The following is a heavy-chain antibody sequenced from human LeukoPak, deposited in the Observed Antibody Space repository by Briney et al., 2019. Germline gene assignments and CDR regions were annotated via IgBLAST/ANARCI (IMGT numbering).Heavy chain of an antibody. Sequence: ASVKVSCKASGDTFSSYAISWVRQAPGQGLEWMGGIIPIFGTANYAQKFQGRVTITADESTSTAYMELSSLRSEDTAVYYCASGVVVTAITPPHYWGQGTLVTVSS. CDR2: IIPIFGTA. V-gene: IGHV1-69*13. CDR1: GDTFSSYA. CDR3: ASGVVVTAITPPHY. D-gene: IGHD2-21*02. J-gene: IGHJ4*02.